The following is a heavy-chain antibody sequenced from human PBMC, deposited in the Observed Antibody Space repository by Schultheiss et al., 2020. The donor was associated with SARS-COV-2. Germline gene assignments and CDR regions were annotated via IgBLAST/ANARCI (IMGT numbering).Heavy chain of an antibody. D-gene: IGHD1-7*01. V-gene: IGHV3-33*08. Sequence: GGSLRLSCAASGFTFSSYSMNWVRQAPGKGLEWVAVIWYDGSNKYYADSVKGRFTISRDNSKNTLYLQMNSLRAEDTAVYYCARDSITGTTSALVYWGQGTLVTVSS. J-gene: IGHJ4*02. CDR1: GFTFSSYS. CDR2: IWYDGSNK. CDR3: ARDSITGTTSALVY.